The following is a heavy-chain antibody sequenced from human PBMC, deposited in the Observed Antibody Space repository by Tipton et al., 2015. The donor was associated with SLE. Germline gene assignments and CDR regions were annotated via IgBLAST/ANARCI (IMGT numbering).Heavy chain of an antibody. J-gene: IGHJ5*02. CDR2: IYYSGST. V-gene: IGHV4-31*03. CDR1: GGSISSGGYY. D-gene: IGHD3-22*01. CDR3: ASGDYYDSPGWFGP. Sequence: LRLSCTVSGGSISSGGYYWSWIRQHPGKGLEWIGYIYYSGSTYYNPSLKSRVTISVDTSKNQFSLKLSSVTAADTAVYYCASGDYYDSPGWFGPWGQVTLVTVSS.